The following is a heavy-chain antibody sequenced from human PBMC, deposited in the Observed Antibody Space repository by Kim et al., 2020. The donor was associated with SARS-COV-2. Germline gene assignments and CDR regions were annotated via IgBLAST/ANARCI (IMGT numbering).Heavy chain of an antibody. CDR3: ARVRMDGSGSYYFDY. CDR2: ISSSGSTI. V-gene: IGHV3-11*01. Sequence: GGSLRLSCAASGFTFSDYYMSWIRQAPGKGLEWVSYISSSGSTIYYADSVKGRFTISRDNAKNSLYLQMNSLRAEDTAVYYCARVRMDGSGSYYFDYWGQGILVTVSS. CDR1: GFTFSDYY. J-gene: IGHJ4*02. D-gene: IGHD3-10*01.